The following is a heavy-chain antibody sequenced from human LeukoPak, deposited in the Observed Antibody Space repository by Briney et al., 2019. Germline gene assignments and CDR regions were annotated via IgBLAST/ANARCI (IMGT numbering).Heavy chain of an antibody. CDR3: ANPRSWSGGSCYGYFDY. J-gene: IGHJ4*02. V-gene: IGHV3-23*01. Sequence: GGSLRLSCAASGFTFSSYAMSWVRQAPGKGLEWVSAISGSGGSTYYADSVKGRFTISRDNSKNTLYLQMNSLRAEDTAVYYSANPRSWSGGSCYGYFDYWGQGTLVTVSS. D-gene: IGHD2-15*01. CDR1: GFTFSSYA. CDR2: ISGSGGST.